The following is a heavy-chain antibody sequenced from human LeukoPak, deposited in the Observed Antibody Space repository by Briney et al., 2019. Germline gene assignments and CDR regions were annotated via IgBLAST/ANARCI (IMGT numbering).Heavy chain of an antibody. Sequence: SETLSLTCTVSGYSISSGYYWGWIRQPPGKGLEWIGSIYHSGSTYYNPSLKSRVTISVDTSKNQFSLKLSSVTAADTAVYYCARTGDSSGWYYFDYWGQGTLVTVSS. CDR2: IYHSGST. CDR1: GYSISSGYY. J-gene: IGHJ4*02. CDR3: ARTGDSSGWYYFDY. V-gene: IGHV4-38-2*02. D-gene: IGHD6-19*01.